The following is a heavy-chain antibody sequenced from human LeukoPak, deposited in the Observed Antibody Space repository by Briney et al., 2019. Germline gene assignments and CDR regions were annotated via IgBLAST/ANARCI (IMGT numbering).Heavy chain of an antibody. CDR1: GFIFGDYY. CDR2: IRNSGTTT. J-gene: IGHJ4*02. CDR3: ARGLDYGDAYEY. D-gene: IGHD4-17*01. Sequence: PGGSLRLSCAASGFIFGDYYLSWFRQAPGKGLEWVSYIRNSGTTTYYADSVKGRFTISRDNAKNSLYLQMNSLRVEDTAVYYCARGLDYGDAYEYWGQGTLVTVSS. V-gene: IGHV3-11*01.